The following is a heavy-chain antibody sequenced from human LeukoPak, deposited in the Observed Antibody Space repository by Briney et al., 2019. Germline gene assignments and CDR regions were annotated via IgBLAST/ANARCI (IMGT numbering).Heavy chain of an antibody. CDR2: ISSGSSYI. J-gene: IGHJ4*02. V-gene: IGHV3-21*01. D-gene: IGHD3-22*01. Sequence: GGSLRLSCAASGFTFNTYTMNWVRQAPGKGLEWVSSISSGSSYIYYADSVKGRFTVSRDNAKNSQYLQMNSLRAEDTAVYYCARGGDSSGRYIVFDYWGQGSLVTVSS. CDR1: GFTFNTYT. CDR3: ARGGDSSGRYIVFDY.